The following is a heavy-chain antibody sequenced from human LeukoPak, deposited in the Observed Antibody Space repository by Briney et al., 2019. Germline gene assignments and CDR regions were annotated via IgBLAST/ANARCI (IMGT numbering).Heavy chain of an antibody. Sequence: GGSLRLSCAVSGFTFSDYAMSWVRQAPGKGLEWVSGISGSGAYSYYADSVKGRFTISRDNSKNTLYLQMNSLRAEDTAVYYCAKNQRGYSGYHWFYYYYYMDVWGKGTTVTVSS. J-gene: IGHJ6*03. V-gene: IGHV3-23*01. CDR1: GFTFSDYA. CDR3: AKNQRGYSGYHWFYYYYYMDV. D-gene: IGHD5-12*01. CDR2: ISGSGAYS.